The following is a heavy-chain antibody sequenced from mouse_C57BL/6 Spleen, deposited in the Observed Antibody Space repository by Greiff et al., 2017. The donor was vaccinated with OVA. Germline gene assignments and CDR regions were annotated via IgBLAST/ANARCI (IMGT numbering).Heavy chain of an antibody. D-gene: IGHD4-1*01. CDR3: ARTGTRGYAMDY. CDR2: IWSGGST. CDR1: GFSLTSYG. Sequence: QVHVKQSGPGLVQPSQSLSITCTVSGFSLTSYGVHWVRQSPGKGLEWLGVIWSGGSTDYNAAFISRLSISKDNAKSQVFFKLNSLQADDTAIYYCARTGTRGYAMDYWGQGTSVTVSS. J-gene: IGHJ4*01. V-gene: IGHV2-2*01.